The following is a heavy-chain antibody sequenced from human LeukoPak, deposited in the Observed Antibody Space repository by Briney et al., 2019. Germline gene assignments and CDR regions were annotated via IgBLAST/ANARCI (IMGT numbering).Heavy chain of an antibody. CDR2: ISGSSSTI. V-gene: IGHV3-48*01. Sequence: GGSLRLSCAASGFTFSGYSMNWVRQAPGKGLEWVAYISGSSSTIYYGDSVKGRFTISRDNAKNSLYLHMNSLRAEDTAVYYCAKSWGSTRPYYNYMDVWGKGTTVTVSS. CDR1: GFTFSGYS. CDR3: AKSWGSTRPYYNYMDV. J-gene: IGHJ6*03. D-gene: IGHD1-26*01.